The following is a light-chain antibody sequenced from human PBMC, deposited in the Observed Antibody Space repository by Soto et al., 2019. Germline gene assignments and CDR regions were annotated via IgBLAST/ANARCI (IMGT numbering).Light chain of an antibody. CDR1: QAIRNY. J-gene: IGKJ3*01. CDR3: ERYHSALLT. V-gene: IGKV1-27*01. CDR2: AAS. Sequence: DIQMTQSPSSLSASVGDRVTMTCRASQAIRNYVAWYQQKPGEVPKLLIYAASTLQSGVPARFSGGGFGTDFTLTISSLRPEDVAVYYCERYHSALLTFGPGTKVDLK.